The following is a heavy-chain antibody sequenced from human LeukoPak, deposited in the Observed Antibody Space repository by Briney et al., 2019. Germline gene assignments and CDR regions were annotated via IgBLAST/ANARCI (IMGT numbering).Heavy chain of an antibody. CDR3: ASGQDSSGWYDEPGFDY. J-gene: IGHJ4*02. CDR2: INPNSGGT. Sequence: ASVKVSCKVSGYTLTELSMHWVRQAPGQGLEWMGWINPNSGGTNYAQKFQGRVTMTRDTSISTAYMELSRLRSDDTAVYYCASGQDSSGWYDEPGFDYWGQGTLVTVSS. D-gene: IGHD6-19*01. CDR1: GYTLTELS. V-gene: IGHV1-2*02.